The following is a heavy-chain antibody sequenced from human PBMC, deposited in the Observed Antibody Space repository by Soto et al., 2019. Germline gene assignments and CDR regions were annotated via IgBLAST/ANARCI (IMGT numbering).Heavy chain of an antibody. D-gene: IGHD7-27*01. CDR1: GFTFSSYG. CDR3: AKSTGDGLYYYYMDV. Sequence: GGSLRLSCAASGFTFSSYGMHWVRQAPGKGLEWVAVISYDGSNKYYADSVKGRFTISRDNSKNTLYLQMNSLRAEDTAVYYCAKSTGDGLYYYYMDVWGKGTTVTVSS. CDR2: ISYDGSNK. V-gene: IGHV3-30*18. J-gene: IGHJ6*03.